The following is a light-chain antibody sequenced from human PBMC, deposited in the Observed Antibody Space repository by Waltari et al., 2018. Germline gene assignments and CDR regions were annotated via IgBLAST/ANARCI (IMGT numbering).Light chain of an antibody. CDR1: QSISTW. CDR2: MAS. J-gene: IGKJ1*01. Sequence: DIHMTQSPSTLSASVGDRVSISCRASQSISTWLAWYQQKPGKATKLLIYMASSLESGVPTRFSGSGSGTEFTLTISSLQPDDFATYYCQQYNSYPWTFGQGTKVEIK. V-gene: IGKV1-5*03. CDR3: QQYNSYPWT.